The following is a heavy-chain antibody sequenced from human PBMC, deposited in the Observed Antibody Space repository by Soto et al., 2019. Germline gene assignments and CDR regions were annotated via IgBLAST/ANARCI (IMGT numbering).Heavy chain of an antibody. Sequence: DLVESGGGLAKPGGALRLSCTDSGFTFSSHTMNWVRQAPGKGLEWVSSLSATGSDIYYGDSVTGRFTISRDNAKNSLYLQLNNLRVEDTAVYYCARGYDVVRVPVAIRVGYFDHGGQGTVVTVSS. CDR3: ARGYDVVRVPVAIRVGYFDH. J-gene: IGHJ4*02. CDR2: LSATGSDI. CDR1: GFTFSSHT. D-gene: IGHD3-16*01. V-gene: IGHV3-21*01.